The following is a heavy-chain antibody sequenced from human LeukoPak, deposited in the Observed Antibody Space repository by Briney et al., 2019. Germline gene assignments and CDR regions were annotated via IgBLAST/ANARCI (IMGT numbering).Heavy chain of an antibody. CDR1: GFTFTSYA. J-gene: IGHJ6*04. CDR2: ISYDGSNK. V-gene: IGHV3-30*04. D-gene: IGHD2-15*01. Sequence: GRSLRLSCAASGFTFTSYAMHWVRQAPGKGLEWVAVISYDGSNKYYADSVKGQFTISRDNSKNTLYLQMNRLRPEDTAVYYCARGRYCSGGTCYSYFYYYGMDVWGKGTTVAVSS. CDR3: ARGRYCSGGTCYSYFYYYGMDV.